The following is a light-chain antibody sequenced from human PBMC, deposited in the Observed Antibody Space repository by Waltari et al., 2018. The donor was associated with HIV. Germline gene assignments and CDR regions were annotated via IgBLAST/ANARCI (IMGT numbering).Light chain of an antibody. CDR3: KSKTSSSTPCV. J-gene: IGLJ1*01. V-gene: IGLV2-14*03. CDR2: DVR. Sequence: QSALTQPASVSGSPGQSITISCTGTSSDVGGYNSVAWYQQHQGKAPKLSIYDVRNRPSGVPCLFSGSTAGSTASLTISGLQAEDEADYYCKSKTSSSTPCVFGTGTKVTVL. CDR1: SSDVGGYNS.